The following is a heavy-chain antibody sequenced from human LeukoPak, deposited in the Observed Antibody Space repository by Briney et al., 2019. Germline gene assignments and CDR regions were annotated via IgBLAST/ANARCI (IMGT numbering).Heavy chain of an antibody. CDR2: TYYRSKWYN. V-gene: IGHV6-1*01. CDR3: ARAAAGIAHYYYYGMDV. CDR1: GDSVSSNSAA. J-gene: IGHJ6*02. D-gene: IGHD6-13*01. Sequence: SQTLSLTCAISGDSVSSNSAAWNWIRQSPSRGLEWLGRTYYRSKWYNDYAVSVKSRITINPDTSKNQFSLQLNSVTPEDTAVYYRARAAAGIAHYYYYGMDVWGQGTTVTVSS.